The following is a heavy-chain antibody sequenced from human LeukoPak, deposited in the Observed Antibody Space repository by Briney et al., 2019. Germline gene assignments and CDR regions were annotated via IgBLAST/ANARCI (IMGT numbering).Heavy chain of an antibody. V-gene: IGHV3-53*01. CDR1: GFTVSSNY. D-gene: IGHD3-9*01. J-gene: IGHJ3*02. CDR3: ARSSHYDILTGYSEEDAFDI. CDR2: IYSGGST. Sequence: GSLRLSCAASGFTVSSNYMSWVRQAPGKGLEWVSVIYSGGSTDYADSVKGRFTISRDTSKNTLYLQMNSLRVGDTAVYYCARSSHYDILTGYSEEDAFDIWGQGTMVTVSS.